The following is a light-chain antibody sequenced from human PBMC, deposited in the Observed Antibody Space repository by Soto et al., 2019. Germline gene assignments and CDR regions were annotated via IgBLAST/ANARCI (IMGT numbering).Light chain of an antibody. CDR2: EV. CDR3: CSYAGSSTFV. Sequence: QSALTQPASVSGSPGQSITISCTGTSSDVGRFNYVSWYQQHPGKAPKLLIYEVNRPSGVSNRFSASKSDNTASLTISRLQAEDEADYYCCSYAGSSTFVFGSGTKLTVL. CDR1: SSDVGRFNY. V-gene: IGLV2-14*01. J-gene: IGLJ1*01.